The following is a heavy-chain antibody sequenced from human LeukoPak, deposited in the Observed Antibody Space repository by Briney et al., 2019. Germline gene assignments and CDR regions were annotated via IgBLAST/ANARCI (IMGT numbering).Heavy chain of an antibody. CDR2: IYWDDDK. Sequence: SGPTLVKRTQTLXLTCTFSGFSLSTSGVGVGWLRQPPGKALEWLALIYWDDDKRYSPSLESRLTLTKDTSRNQVVLKRTNMDPVDTATYYCAGGSGRTFDYWGQGTLVTVSS. CDR1: GFSLSTSGVG. V-gene: IGHV2-5*02. D-gene: IGHD3-10*01. CDR3: AGGSGRTFDY. J-gene: IGHJ4*02.